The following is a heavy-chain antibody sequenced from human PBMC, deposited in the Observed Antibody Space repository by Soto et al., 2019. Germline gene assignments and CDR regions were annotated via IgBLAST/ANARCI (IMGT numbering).Heavy chain of an antibody. CDR1: GGSFSGYY. Sequence: QVQLQQWGAGLLKPSETLSLTCAVYGGSFSGYYWRWIRQPPGKGLEWIGEINHSGSTNYNPSLKSRVTISVDTSQHQFSLKRSSVTAADAAVYYCARAKRWAVAGLDYWGQGTLVTVSS. V-gene: IGHV4-34*01. D-gene: IGHD6-19*01. CDR3: ARAKRWAVAGLDY. CDR2: INHSGST. J-gene: IGHJ4*02.